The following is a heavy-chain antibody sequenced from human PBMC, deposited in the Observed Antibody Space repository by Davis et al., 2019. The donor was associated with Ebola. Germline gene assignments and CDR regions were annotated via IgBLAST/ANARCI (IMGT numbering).Heavy chain of an antibody. Sequence: PGGSLRLSCAASGFPVNDNDMTWVRQAPGKGLEWISGIYSGAGTRYADSVKGRFTISRDNAKSSLYLQMNSLSDEDTAVYFCARDRDYGDYERNYYHYGMDVWGQGTTVVVSS. V-gene: IGHV3-66*01. CDR1: GFPVNDND. J-gene: IGHJ6*02. D-gene: IGHD4-17*01. CDR3: ARDRDYGDYERNYYHYGMDV. CDR2: IYSGAGT.